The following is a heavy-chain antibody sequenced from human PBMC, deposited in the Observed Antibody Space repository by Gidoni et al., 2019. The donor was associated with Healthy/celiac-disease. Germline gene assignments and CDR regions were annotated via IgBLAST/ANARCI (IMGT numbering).Heavy chain of an antibody. D-gene: IGHD3-10*01. CDR2: ISSSSSYI. CDR1: GLTFSSYS. V-gene: IGHV3-21*01. Sequence: EVQLVESGGGLVKPGGSLRLSCAAYGLTFSSYSMNWVRQAPGRGLELVSSISSSSSYIYYADSVKGRFTISSDNAKNSLYLQMNSLRAEDTAVYYCAGYYYGSGGPWGQGTLVTVSS. J-gene: IGHJ4*02. CDR3: AGYYYGSGGP.